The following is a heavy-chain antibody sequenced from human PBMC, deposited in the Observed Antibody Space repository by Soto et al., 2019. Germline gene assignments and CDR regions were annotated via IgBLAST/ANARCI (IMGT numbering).Heavy chain of an antibody. D-gene: IGHD4-4*01. Sequence: SVKVSCKASGFTFTSSAVQWVRQAGGQRLEWIGWIVVGSGNTNYAQKFQERVTITRDMSTSTAYMELSSLRSEDTAVYYCAAAPRIGTTVYYYYGMDVWGQGTTVTVSS. J-gene: IGHJ6*02. CDR2: IVVGSGNT. CDR1: GFTFTSSA. CDR3: AAAPRIGTTVYYYYGMDV. V-gene: IGHV1-58*01.